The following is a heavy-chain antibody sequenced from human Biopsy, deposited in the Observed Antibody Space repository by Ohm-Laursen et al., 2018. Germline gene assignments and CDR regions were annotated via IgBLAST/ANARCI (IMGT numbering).Heavy chain of an antibody. CDR3: ARRGSGGRSFDY. CDR1: GDSINSSY. D-gene: IGHD2-15*01. J-gene: IGHJ4*02. Sequence: GTLSLTCTVSGDSINSSYWSWIRQAPGKGLEWIGFISNSGNTNYNPSLKSRVTISADTSKNQFSLKLGSVTVADTAVFYCARRGSGGRSFDYWGQGSRVTVSS. V-gene: IGHV4-59*08. CDR2: ISNSGNT.